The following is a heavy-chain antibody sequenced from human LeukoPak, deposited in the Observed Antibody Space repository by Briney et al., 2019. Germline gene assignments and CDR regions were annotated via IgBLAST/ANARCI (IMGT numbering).Heavy chain of an antibody. D-gene: IGHD2-15*01. CDR2: INSGGST. CDR1: GSAVGSNY. J-gene: IGHJ6*03. V-gene: IGHV3-66*02. Sequence: GGSLRLSCAASGSAVGSNYMSWVRQAPGKGLEWVSVINSGGSTYYADSVKGRFTISRDNSKNTLYLQVNSLRGEDTAVYYCARAGGYYYYYMDVWGKGTTVTVSS. CDR3: ARAGGYYYYYMDV.